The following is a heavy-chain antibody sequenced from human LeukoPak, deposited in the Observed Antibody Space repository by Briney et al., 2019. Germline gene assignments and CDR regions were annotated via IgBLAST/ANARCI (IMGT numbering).Heavy chain of an antibody. CDR1: GFTLSTYR. J-gene: IGHJ4*02. Sequence: GGSLRLSCAASGFTLSTYRMHWVRQAPGKGLVWVSHITSDGSRTNYAGSVKGRFTISRDNAKNTLYLQMNSLRVEDTAVYYCATDAVGARPSYWGQGTLVTVSS. CDR3: ATDAVGARPSY. D-gene: IGHD1-26*01. CDR2: ITSDGSRT. V-gene: IGHV3-74*01.